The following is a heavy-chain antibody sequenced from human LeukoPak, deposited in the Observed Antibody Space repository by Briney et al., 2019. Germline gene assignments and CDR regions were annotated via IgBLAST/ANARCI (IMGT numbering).Heavy chain of an antibody. V-gene: IGHV3-30*04. CDR2: ISYDGSNK. Sequence: AGGSLRLSCAASGFTFSSYAMHWVRQAPGKGLEWVAVISYDGSNKYYADSVKGRFTISRDNSKNTLYLQMNSLRAEDAAVYYCARDVGITVADSFDPWGQGTLVTVSS. CDR1: GFTFSSYA. J-gene: IGHJ5*02. D-gene: IGHD6-13*01. CDR3: ARDVGITVADSFDP.